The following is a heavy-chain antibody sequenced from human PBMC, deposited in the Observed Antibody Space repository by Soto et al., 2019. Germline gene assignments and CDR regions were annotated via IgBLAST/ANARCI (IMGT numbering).Heavy chain of an antibody. D-gene: IGHD6-13*01. CDR3: ASVCSQAFDI. CDR2: INPNDGGT. Sequence: QVQLVQSGAEVKKPGASVKLSCKAYGYTLTRNHMHWVRQAPGQGLEWMGIINPNDGGTGYAQKFQGRVTMARDASTSSVYMEVSTLTSDDTAVYYCASVCSQAFDIWGQGTMVTVSS. V-gene: IGHV1-46*01. CDR1: GYTLTRNH. J-gene: IGHJ3*02.